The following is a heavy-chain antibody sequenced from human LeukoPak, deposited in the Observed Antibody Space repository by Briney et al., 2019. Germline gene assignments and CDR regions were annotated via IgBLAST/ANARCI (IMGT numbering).Heavy chain of an antibody. D-gene: IGHD2/OR15-2a*01. V-gene: IGHV3-7*01. CDR3: ARDNSYDVLSTFDY. Sequence: GGSLRLSCAASGFSFSSYWMSWVRQAPGKGLEWVANIKQDGSERFYVDSVKGRFTISRDNARNLLYLQMNSLRAEDTAVYHCARDNSYDVLSTFDYWGQGSLVTVSS. CDR1: GFSFSSYW. J-gene: IGHJ4*02. CDR2: IKQDGSER.